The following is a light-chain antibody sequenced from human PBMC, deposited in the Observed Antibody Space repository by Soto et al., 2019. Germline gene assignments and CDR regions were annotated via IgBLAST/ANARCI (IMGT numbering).Light chain of an antibody. Sequence: QSALTQPPSASGSPGQSVTISCTGTSSDVGAYNYVSWYQQYPGKAPKLMIYEVSKRPSGVPDRFSGSKSGKPASLTVSGLQPEDEADYYCTSYAGSDIWVSGGGTKVTVL. CDR1: SSDVGAYNY. CDR3: TSYAGSDIWV. V-gene: IGLV2-8*01. J-gene: IGLJ3*02. CDR2: EVS.